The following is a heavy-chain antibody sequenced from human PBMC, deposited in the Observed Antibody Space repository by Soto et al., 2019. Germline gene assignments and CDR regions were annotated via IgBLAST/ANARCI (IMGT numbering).Heavy chain of an antibody. CDR1: GGTFSSYA. V-gene: IGHV1-69*12. D-gene: IGHD3-3*01. CDR3: ERGGLRFLDCAMDL. CDR2: IITIFGST. J-gene: IGHJ6*02. Sequence: QVQLVQSGAEVKKPGSSVKVSCKASGGTFSSYAISWVRQAPGQGLEWMGGIITIFGSTNYAQKFQGRVTITADESTGTAYMERSSLGSEDTAVYYCERGGLRFLDCAMDLWGQGTTVTVSS.